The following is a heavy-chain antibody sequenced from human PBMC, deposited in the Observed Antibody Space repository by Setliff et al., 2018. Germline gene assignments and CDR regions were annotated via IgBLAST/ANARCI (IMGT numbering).Heavy chain of an antibody. CDR1: GFTFKNYG. D-gene: IGHD3-16*01. J-gene: IGHJ4*02. CDR3: AKGGTHESDY. CDR2: ISSSSVYI. V-gene: IGHV3-21*04. Sequence: PGGSLRLSCVASGFTFKNYGMHWVRQAPGKGLEWVSFISSSSVYIKYADSVKGRFTISRDNAKNSLYLQMNSLRVEDTAVYYCAKGGTHESDYWGQGTLVTVSS.